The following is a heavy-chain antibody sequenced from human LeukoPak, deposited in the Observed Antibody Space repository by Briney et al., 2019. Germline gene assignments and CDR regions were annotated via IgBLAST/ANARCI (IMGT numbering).Heavy chain of an antibody. CDR3: ARELAVAGTYYFDY. Sequence: GASVKVSCKASGYTFTSYGISWVRQAPGQGLEWMGWISAYNGNTNYAQKLQGRVTMTTDTSTSTAYMELRSLRSDDTTVYYCARELAVAGTYYFDYWGQGTLVTVSS. CDR2: ISAYNGNT. V-gene: IGHV1-18*01. D-gene: IGHD6-19*01. J-gene: IGHJ4*02. CDR1: GYTFTSYG.